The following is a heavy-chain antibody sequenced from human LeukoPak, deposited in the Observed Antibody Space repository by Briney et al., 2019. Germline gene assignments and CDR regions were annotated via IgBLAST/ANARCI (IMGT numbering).Heavy chain of an antibody. Sequence: GGSPRLSCAASGFTFSSYSMNWVRQAPGKGLEWVSYISSSSSTIYYADSVKGRFTISRDNAKNSLYLQMNSLRAEDTAVYYCASGYSYGFSVYWGQGTLVTVSS. V-gene: IGHV3-48*01. CDR3: ASGYSYGFSVY. CDR1: GFTFSSYS. J-gene: IGHJ4*02. CDR2: ISSSSSTI. D-gene: IGHD5-18*01.